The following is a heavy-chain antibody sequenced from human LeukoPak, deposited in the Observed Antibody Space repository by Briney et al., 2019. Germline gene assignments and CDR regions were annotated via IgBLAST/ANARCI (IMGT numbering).Heavy chain of an antibody. CDR2: INWNGGST. D-gene: IGHD3-10*01. V-gene: IGHV3-20*04. J-gene: IGHJ4*02. CDR1: GFPFSSYG. Sequence: GRSLRLSCAASGFPFSSYGMHWVRQAPGKGLEWVSGINWNGGSTGYADSVKGRFTISRDNAKNSLYLQMNSLRAEDTALYYCARGGWFGELLFDYWGQGTLVTVSS. CDR3: ARGGWFGELLFDY.